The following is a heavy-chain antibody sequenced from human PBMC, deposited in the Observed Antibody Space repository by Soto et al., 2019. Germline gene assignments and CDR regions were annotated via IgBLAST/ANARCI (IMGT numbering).Heavy chain of an antibody. V-gene: IGHV1-3*01. CDR2: INAGNGNT. Sequence: ASVKVSCKASGYTFTSYAMHWVRQAPGQRLEWMGWINAGNGNTKYSQKFQGRVTITSDTSASTAYMELSSLRSEDTAVYYCARDPSSWYFDYWGQGTLVTVSS. J-gene: IGHJ4*02. CDR3: ARDPSSWYFDY. D-gene: IGHD6-13*01. CDR1: GYTFTSYA.